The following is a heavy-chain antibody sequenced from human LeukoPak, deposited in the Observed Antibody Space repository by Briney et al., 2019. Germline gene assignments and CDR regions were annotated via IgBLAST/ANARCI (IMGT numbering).Heavy chain of an antibody. V-gene: IGHV4-39*01. CDR2: IYYSGST. CDR1: GGSISSSSYY. CDR3: ARSRGGATTPYNWFDP. D-gene: IGHD1-26*01. Sequence: SETLSLTCTVSGGSISSSSYYWGWIRQPPGKGLEWIGSIYYSGSTYYNPPLKSRVTISVDTSKNQFSLKLSSVTAADTAVYYCARSRGGATTPYNWFDPWGQGTLVTVSS. J-gene: IGHJ5*02.